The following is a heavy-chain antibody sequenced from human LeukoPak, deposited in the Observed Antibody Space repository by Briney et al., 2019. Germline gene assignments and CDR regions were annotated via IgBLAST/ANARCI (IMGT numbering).Heavy chain of an antibody. Sequence: SETLSLTCTVSGASISGSSYYWGWVRQPPGKGLEGIGSIYYSGNTYYSPSLKSRVTISVDTSKNPFSLKLSSVTAADTAVYYCAADSSGYYYGPYWGQGTLVTVSS. D-gene: IGHD3-22*01. J-gene: IGHJ4*02. V-gene: IGHV4-39*01. CDR2: IYYSGNT. CDR3: AADSSGYYYGPY. CDR1: GASISGSSYY.